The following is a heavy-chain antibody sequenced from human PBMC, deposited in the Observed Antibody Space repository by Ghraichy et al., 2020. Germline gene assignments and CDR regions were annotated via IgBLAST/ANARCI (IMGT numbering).Heavy chain of an antibody. D-gene: IGHD3-10*01. CDR1: GGSFSGYY. CDR3: ARKDRGSGSYNYYYYYYMDV. CDR2: INHSGST. V-gene: IGHV4-34*01. J-gene: IGHJ6*03. Sequence: SETLSLTCAVYGGSFSGYYWSWIRQPPGKGLGWIGEINHSGSTNYNPSLKSRVTISVDTSKNQFSLKLSSVTAADTAVYYCARKDRGSGSYNYYYYYYMDVWGKGTTVTVSS.